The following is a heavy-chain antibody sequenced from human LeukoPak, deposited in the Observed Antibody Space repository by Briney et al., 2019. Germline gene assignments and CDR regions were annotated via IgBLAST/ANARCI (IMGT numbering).Heavy chain of an antibody. Sequence: PGGSLRLSCAASGFTLSSYGMHWVRQAPGKGLEWVAVISYDGSNKYYAESVKGRFIISRDNSKNTLYLQMNSLRAEDTAVYYCARDGTSGYDTSYYFDYWGQGTLVTVPS. CDR3: ARDGTSGYDTSYYFDY. CDR1: GFTLSSYG. D-gene: IGHD5-12*01. V-gene: IGHV3-30*03. J-gene: IGHJ4*02. CDR2: ISYDGSNK.